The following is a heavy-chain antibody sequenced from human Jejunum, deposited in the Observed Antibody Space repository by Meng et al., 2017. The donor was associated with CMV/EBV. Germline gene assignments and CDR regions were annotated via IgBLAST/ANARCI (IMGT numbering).Heavy chain of an antibody. J-gene: IGHJ4*02. CDR3: AKDKGVRYLEWFSV. V-gene: IGHV3-30*02. CDR2: IRNDGSEK. D-gene: IGHD3-3*01. Sequence: GLTFSNHGMHWVRQGPGKGLEWVAFIRNDGSEKCYADSVKGRFTISRDNSQNTMWLQMNSLRAEDTAVYYCAKDKGVRYLEWFSVRGQKTMVTVSS. CDR1: GLTFSNHG.